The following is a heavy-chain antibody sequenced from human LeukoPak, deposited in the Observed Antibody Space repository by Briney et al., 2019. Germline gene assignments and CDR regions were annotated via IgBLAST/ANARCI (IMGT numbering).Heavy chain of an antibody. CDR2: INPSGGST. V-gene: IGHV1-46*01. J-gene: IGHJ3*02. CDR1: GYTFTSYY. Sequence: ATVKVSCKASGYTFTSYYMHWVRQAPGQGLEWMGIINPSGGSTSYAQKFQGRVTMTRDTSTSTVYMELSSLRSEDTAVYYCARAMVRGAFDIWGQGTMVTVSS. CDR3: ARAMVRGAFDI. D-gene: IGHD3-10*01.